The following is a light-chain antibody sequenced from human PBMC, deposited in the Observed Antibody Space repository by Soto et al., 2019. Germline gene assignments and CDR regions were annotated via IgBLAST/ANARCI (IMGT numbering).Light chain of an antibody. V-gene: IGLV2-14*01. CDR3: SSYTSSSTLV. CDR1: RRDVGGYNY. Sequence: QSALTQPASVSGSPGQSINISCTGTRRDVGGYNYVSWYQQHPGKAPKLMIYEVSNRPSGVSNRFSGSKSGNTASLTISGLQAEDEADYYCSSYTSSSTLVFGTGTKLTVL. J-gene: IGLJ1*01. CDR2: EVS.